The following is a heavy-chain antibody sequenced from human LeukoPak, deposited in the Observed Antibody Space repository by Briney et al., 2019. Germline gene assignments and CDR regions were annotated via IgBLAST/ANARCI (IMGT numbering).Heavy chain of an antibody. J-gene: IGHJ4*02. V-gene: IGHV3-74*01. D-gene: IGHD6-19*01. CDR1: GFTFSSYW. CDR3: AKERNLEIAVAGTIFDY. CDR2: INTDGSST. Sequence: GGSLRLSCAASGFTFSSYWMHWVRQAPGKGLVWVSRINTDGSSTSYADSVKGRFTISRDNSKNMIYLEMSSLKAEDTAVYYCAKERNLEIAVAGTIFDYWGQGTLVTVSS.